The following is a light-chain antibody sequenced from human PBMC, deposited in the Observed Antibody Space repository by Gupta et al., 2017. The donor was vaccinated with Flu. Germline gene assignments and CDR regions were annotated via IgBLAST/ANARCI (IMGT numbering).Light chain of an antibody. Sequence: DISNYLAWYQQTPGKVPKPLISSASTVQSGVPSRFSGSGSGAVFTLTISSLQPEDVATYYCLQYNSAPYTFGQGTKLEIK. CDR1: DISNY. CDR3: LQYNSAPYT. J-gene: IGKJ2*01. V-gene: IGKV1-27*01. CDR2: SAS.